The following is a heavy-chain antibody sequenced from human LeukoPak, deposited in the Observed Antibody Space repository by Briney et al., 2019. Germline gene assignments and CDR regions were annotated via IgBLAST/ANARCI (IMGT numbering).Heavy chain of an antibody. CDR3: ARDLGCSSTSCYGFGYFDY. V-gene: IGHV3-30*04. CDR1: GFTFSSYA. J-gene: IGHJ4*02. Sequence: GGSLRLSCAASGFTFSSYAMHWVRQAPGKGLEWVAVISYDGSNKYYADSVKGRFTISRDNSKNTLYLQMNSLRAEDTAVYYCARDLGCSSTSCYGFGYFDYWGQGTLVTVSS. D-gene: IGHD2-2*01. CDR2: ISYDGSNK.